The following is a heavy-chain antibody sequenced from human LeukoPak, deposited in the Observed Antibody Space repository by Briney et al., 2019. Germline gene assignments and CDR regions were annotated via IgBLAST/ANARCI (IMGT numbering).Heavy chain of an antibody. J-gene: IGHJ1*01. Sequence: ASVRVSCKASGSTFTGAYMHWVRQAPGQGLVWMGWINPNSGETKFAQKFQGRVTLTRDTSISTLYMDLGGLTSDDTAVYYCARVLFNSGYIYWGQGSLVTVSS. V-gene: IGHV1-2*02. CDR3: ARVLFNSGYIY. CDR2: INPNSGET. D-gene: IGHD3-9*01. CDR1: GSTFTGAY.